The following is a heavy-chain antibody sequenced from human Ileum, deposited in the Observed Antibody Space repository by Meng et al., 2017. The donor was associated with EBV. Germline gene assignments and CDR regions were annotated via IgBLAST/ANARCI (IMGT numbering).Heavy chain of an antibody. Sequence: QVQLQESCPVLGNPSEPLSLPCYVFGGSVSSDSYHWSWIRQSPGRGLEWIGHTYGSDINYRPSFQSRVTISIDTAKTQLFLKRTSVPAADTAMYYCAYYRVGRGGVGSWGQGTLVTVSS. CDR3: AYYRVGRGGVGS. V-gene: IGHV4-61*01. D-gene: IGHD4/OR15-4a*01. CDR1: GGSVSSDSYH. J-gene: IGHJ4*02. CDR2: TYGSDI.